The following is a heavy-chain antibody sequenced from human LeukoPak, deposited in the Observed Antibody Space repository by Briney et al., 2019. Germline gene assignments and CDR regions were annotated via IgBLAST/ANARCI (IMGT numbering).Heavy chain of an antibody. V-gene: IGHV1-8*02. D-gene: IGHD3-3*01. CDR3: ARDRTLEWLLHDYYYYGMDV. CDR1: GGTFSSYA. CDR2: MNPNSGNT. J-gene: IGHJ6*02. Sequence: ASVKVSCKASGGTFSSYAISWVRQATGQGLEWMGWMNPNSGNTGYAQKFQGRVTMTRNTSISTAYMELSSLRSEDTAVYYCARDRTLEWLLHDYYYYGMDVWGQGTTVTVSS.